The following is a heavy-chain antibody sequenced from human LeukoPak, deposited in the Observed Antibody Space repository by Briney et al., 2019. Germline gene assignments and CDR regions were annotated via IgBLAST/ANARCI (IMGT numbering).Heavy chain of an antibody. CDR1: GGSITKNGYY. Sequence: SETLSLTCSVSGGSITKNGYYWGWIRQSPETGLEWIGSMHYSGSTYYNPSLNSRVTISVDTSKNQFSLKLSSVTAADTAVYYCAPWRGVIAGWFDPWGQGTLVTVSS. CDR3: APWRGVIAGWFDP. D-gene: IGHD3-10*01. V-gene: IGHV4-39*07. CDR2: MHYSGST. J-gene: IGHJ5*02.